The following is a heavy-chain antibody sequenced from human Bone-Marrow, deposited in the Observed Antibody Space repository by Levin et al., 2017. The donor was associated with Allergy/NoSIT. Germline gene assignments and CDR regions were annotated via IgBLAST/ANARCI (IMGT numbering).Heavy chain of an antibody. J-gene: IGHJ4*02. CDR2: MSTTTHTR. V-gene: IGHV3-11*01. CDR1: GFTFSEHY. Sequence: GGFLRLSCAASGFTFSEHYMSWIRQAPGRGLEWVSYMSTTTHTRFYADSVKGRFTISRDNVKNSVYLQMNSLRAEDTAVYYCARLFGSEWDLFLNYFDYWGQGTPVTVSS. CDR3: ARLFGSEWDLFLNYFDY. D-gene: IGHD1-26*01.